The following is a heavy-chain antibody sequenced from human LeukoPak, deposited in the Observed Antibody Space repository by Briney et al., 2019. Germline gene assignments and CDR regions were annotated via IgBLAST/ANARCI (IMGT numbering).Heavy chain of an antibody. CDR3: ARGLVVVVPAAMVLDY. CDR1: GFTFSSYA. J-gene: IGHJ4*02. Sequence: GGSLRLSCAASGFTFSSYAMSWVRQAPGKGLEWVSAISGSGGSTYYADSVKGRFTISRDNSKNTLYLQMNSLRAEDTAVYYCARGLVVVVPAAMVLDYWGQGTLVTVSS. CDR2: ISGSGGST. V-gene: IGHV3-23*01. D-gene: IGHD2-2*01.